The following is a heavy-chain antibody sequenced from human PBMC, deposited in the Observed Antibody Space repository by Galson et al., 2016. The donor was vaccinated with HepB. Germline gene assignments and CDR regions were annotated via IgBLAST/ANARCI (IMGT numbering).Heavy chain of an antibody. CDR3: ARERYSSKWYPSGPLDS. CDR2: IWYDGNNK. Sequence: SLRLSCAASGFTFRTYNIHWVRQAPGKGLEWVAIIWYDGNNKYYEDSVKGRFTISRDNSKNTLYLQMNSLRAADTAVYYCARERYSSKWYPSGPLDSWGQGTLVTVSS. D-gene: IGHD2-2*01. J-gene: IGHJ4*02. V-gene: IGHV3-33*01. CDR1: GFTFRTYN.